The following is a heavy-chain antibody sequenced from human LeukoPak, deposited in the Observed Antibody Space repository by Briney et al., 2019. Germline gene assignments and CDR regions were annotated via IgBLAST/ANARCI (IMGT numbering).Heavy chain of an antibody. Sequence: SVKVSCKTSGGTFSSYAISWVRQAPGQGLEWMGGIIPIFGTANYAQKFQGRVTITADKSTSTAYMELSSLRSEDTAVYYCARDSSYYGFNWFDPWGQGTLVTVSS. V-gene: IGHV1-69*06. J-gene: IGHJ5*02. D-gene: IGHD3-10*01. CDR2: IIPIFGTA. CDR1: GGTFSSYA. CDR3: ARDSSYYGFNWFDP.